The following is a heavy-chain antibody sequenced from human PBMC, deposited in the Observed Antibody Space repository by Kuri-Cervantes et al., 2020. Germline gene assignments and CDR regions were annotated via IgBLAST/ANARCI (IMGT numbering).Heavy chain of an antibody. V-gene: IGHV3-33*06. D-gene: IGHD5-18*01. CDR3: AKDIGGQYSYARNYYYGMDV. Sequence: GESLKISCAASGFTFSSYGMHWVRQAPGKGLEWVAVIWYDGSNKYYADSVKGRFTISRDNSKNTLYLQMNSLRAEDTAVYYCAKDIGGQYSYARNYYYGMDVWGQGTTVTVSS. CDR1: GFTFSSYG. CDR2: IWYDGSNK. J-gene: IGHJ6*02.